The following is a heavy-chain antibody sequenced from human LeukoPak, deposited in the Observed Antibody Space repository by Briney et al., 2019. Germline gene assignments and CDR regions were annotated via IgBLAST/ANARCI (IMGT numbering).Heavy chain of an antibody. V-gene: IGHV4-34*01. CDR1: GGSFSGYY. J-gene: IGHJ5*02. CDR2: INHSGST. Sequence: TSETLSLTCAVYGGSFSGYYWSWIRQPPGKGLEWIGEINHSGSTNYNPSLKSRVTISVDTSKNQFSLKLSSVTAADTAVYYCAGGVYDFWSGYYGPRWFDPWGQGTLVTVSS. D-gene: IGHD3-3*01. CDR3: AGGVYDFWSGYYGPRWFDP.